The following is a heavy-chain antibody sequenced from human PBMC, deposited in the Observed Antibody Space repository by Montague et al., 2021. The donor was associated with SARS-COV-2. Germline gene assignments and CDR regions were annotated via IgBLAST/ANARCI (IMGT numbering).Heavy chain of an antibody. CDR1: GFTFSSYS. J-gene: IGHJ4*02. Sequence: SLRLSCAASGFTFSSYSMNWVRQAPGKGLEWVSSISSSSSYIYYADSVKGRFTISRDNAKNSLYLQMNSLRAEDTAVYYCASEDYGDYGFDYWGQGTLVTVSS. CDR2: ISSSSSYI. D-gene: IGHD4-17*01. V-gene: IGHV3-21*01. CDR3: ASEDYGDYGFDY.